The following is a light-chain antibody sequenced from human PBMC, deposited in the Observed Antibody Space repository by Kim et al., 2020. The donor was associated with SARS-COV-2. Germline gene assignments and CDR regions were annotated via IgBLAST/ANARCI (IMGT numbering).Light chain of an antibody. CDR2: WAS. Sequence: RATINCKSSQSVLYSSNNKNYLSWYQQKPGQPPKLLIYWASTRESGVPDRFGGSGSGTDFTLTISSLQAEDVALYYCQQSYSIPYTFGQGTKLEI. CDR1: QSVLYSSNNKNY. V-gene: IGKV4-1*01. J-gene: IGKJ2*01. CDR3: QQSYSIPYT.